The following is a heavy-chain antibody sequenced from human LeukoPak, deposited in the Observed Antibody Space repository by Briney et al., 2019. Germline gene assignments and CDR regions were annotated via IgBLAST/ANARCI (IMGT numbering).Heavy chain of an antibody. V-gene: IGHV3-23*01. CDR2: IIATGYNT. D-gene: IGHD6-13*01. Sequence: GGSLRLSCAASGFTFSSYSMNWVRQAPGKGLEWVSLIIATGYNTYYADSVKGRFTISRDNSKNTLYLQMNSLRAEDTAVYYCAKARSSWFFDSWGQGTLVTVSS. CDR3: AKARSSWFFDS. J-gene: IGHJ4*02. CDR1: GFTFSSYS.